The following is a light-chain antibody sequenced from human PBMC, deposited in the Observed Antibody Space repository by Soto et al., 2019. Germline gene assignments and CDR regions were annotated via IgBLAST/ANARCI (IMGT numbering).Light chain of an antibody. J-gene: IGLJ1*01. CDR1: SSDVGGYNY. CDR2: DVS. Sequence: QSVLNQPASVSGSPGQSITISCPGTSSDVGGYNYVSWYQQHPGKAPKFMIYDVSNRPSGVSNRFSGSKSGNTASLTISGLQAEDEADYYCSSYTTSNTRQIVFGTGTKVTVL. CDR3: SSYTTSNTRQIV. V-gene: IGLV2-14*01.